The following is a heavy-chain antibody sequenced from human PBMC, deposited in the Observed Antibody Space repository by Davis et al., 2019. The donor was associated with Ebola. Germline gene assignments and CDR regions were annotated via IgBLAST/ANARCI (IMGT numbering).Heavy chain of an antibody. D-gene: IGHD1-26*01. CDR2: FYNGGST. CDR1: GDSISSRSYY. Sequence: MPSETLSLTCTVSGDSISSRSYYWGWIRQPPGKGLEWIGSFYNGGSTYYNPSLKSRVTISVDTSKNQFSLKLSSVTAADTAVYYCARGVGAITPFDYWGQGTLVTVSS. V-gene: IGHV4-39*01. CDR3: ARGVGAITPFDY. J-gene: IGHJ4*02.